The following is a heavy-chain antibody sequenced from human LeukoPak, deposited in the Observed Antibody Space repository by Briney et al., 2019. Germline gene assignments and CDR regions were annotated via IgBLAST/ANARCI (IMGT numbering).Heavy chain of an antibody. CDR1: GGSISSYY. J-gene: IGHJ4*02. V-gene: IGHV4-59*08. CDR3: RRYYYDSSGYTFDY. CDR2: IYYSGST. Sequence: PSETLSLTCTVSGGSISSYYWSWIRQPPGKGLEWIGYIYYSGSTNYNPSLKSRVTISVDTSKNQFSLKLSSVTAADTAVYYCRRYYYDSSGYTFDYWGQGTLVTVSS. D-gene: IGHD3-22*01.